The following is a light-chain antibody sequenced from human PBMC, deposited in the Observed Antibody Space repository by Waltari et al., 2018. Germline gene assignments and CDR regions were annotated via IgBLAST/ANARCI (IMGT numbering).Light chain of an antibody. CDR2: AAS. Sequence: DIQMTQSPSSLSTSVGDRVTITCRASQSISSYLNWYQQKPGKDPKLLIYAASRLQSGVPSRFSGSGSVTDFTLTISSLQREDFAGYYCQQYGSSLPYTFGQGTKLEIK. V-gene: IGKV1-39*01. CDR1: QSISSY. CDR3: QQYGSSLPYT. J-gene: IGKJ2*01.